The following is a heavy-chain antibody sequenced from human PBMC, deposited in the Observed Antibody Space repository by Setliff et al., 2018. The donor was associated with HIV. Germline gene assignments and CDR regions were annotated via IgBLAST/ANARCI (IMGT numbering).Heavy chain of an antibody. CDR2: IYTSGST. CDR1: GGSISSGTYY. V-gene: IGHV4-61*02. CDR3: ARHGGRGLRRYYMDV. J-gene: IGHJ6*03. D-gene: IGHD3-10*01. Sequence: PSETLSLTCTVSGGSISSGTYYWSWIRPPAGKGLEWIGRIYTSGSTKYNPPLKSRVTISVDRSTNQFSLKLSSVTAADTAVYYCARHGGRGLRRYYMDVWGKGTTVTVSS.